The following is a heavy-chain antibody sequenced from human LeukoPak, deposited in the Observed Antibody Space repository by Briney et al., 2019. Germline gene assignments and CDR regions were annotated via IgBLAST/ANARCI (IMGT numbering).Heavy chain of an antibody. CDR3: VRDRAYAFDY. D-gene: IGHD4-17*01. CDR2: IDTSSSTI. CDR1: GFTFSSYT. V-gene: IGHV3-48*04. J-gene: IGHJ4*02. Sequence: GGSLRLTCAASGFTFSSYTLNWVRQAPGKGLEWISYIDTSSSTIWYTDSVRGRFTISRDNAKNSLYLQMISLRAEDKAVYYCVRDRAYAFDYWGQGTLVTVSS.